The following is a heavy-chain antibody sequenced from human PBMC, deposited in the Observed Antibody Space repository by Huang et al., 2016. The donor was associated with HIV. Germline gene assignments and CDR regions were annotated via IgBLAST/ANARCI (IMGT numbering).Heavy chain of an antibody. D-gene: IGHD6-19*01. J-gene: IGHJ4*02. CDR1: GGSFSGYY. V-gene: IGHV4-34*01. CDR2: INHIGKT. Sequence: QVQFRQWGAGLVKPSETLSLTCAVYGGSFSGYYWTGIRQSPGKGLEWIGEINHIGKTNYQPSLKSRVTISKDTAKNQFSLQLTSVSAADTGVYFCAREKAADSAWYGVYYFDYWGEGALVTVTS. CDR3: AREKAADSAWYGVYYFDY.